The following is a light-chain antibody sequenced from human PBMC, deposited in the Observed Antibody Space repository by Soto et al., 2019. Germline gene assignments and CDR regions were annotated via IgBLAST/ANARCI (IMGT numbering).Light chain of an antibody. CDR1: QTISSW. V-gene: IGKV1-5*01. Sequence: SQKSQPPSTLHGAVGYRVTLTCPASQTISSWLAWYQQKPGKAPNLLIYETSSLESGVPSRFSGSGSGTEFTLTISSLQPDDFATYYCQQYHSYPWTFGQGTKVDIK. J-gene: IGKJ1*01. CDR2: ETS. CDR3: QQYHSYPWT.